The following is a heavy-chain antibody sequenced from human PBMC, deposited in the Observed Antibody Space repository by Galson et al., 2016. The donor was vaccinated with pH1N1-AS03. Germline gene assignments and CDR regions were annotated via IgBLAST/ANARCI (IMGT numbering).Heavy chain of an antibody. CDR1: GYTFTTYA. D-gene: IGHD3-16*02. Sequence: SVKVSCKASGYTFTTYAIHWVRQAPGQRLEWMGWMNTAMGNTKYSQNFQGRVTITRDTSANTAYMEMRGLRSEDTAVYFCARDRWTTDWYFDLLGRGTLVTVSS. CDR2: MNTAMGNT. J-gene: IGHJ2*01. V-gene: IGHV1-3*04. CDR3: ARDRWTTDWYFDL.